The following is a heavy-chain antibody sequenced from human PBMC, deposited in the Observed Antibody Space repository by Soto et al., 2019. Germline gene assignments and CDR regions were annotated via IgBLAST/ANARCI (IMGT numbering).Heavy chain of an antibody. CDR2: IYYSGST. V-gene: IGHV4-39*01. J-gene: IGHJ4*02. Sequence: QLQLQESGPGLVKPSETLSLTCTVSGGSISSSSYYWGWIRQPPGKGLEWIGSIYYSGSTYYNPSLKSRVTISVDTSKNQFSLKLSSVTAADTAVYYCARQGVGATLFDYWGQGTLVTVSS. D-gene: IGHD1-26*01. CDR1: GGSISSSSYY. CDR3: ARQGVGATLFDY.